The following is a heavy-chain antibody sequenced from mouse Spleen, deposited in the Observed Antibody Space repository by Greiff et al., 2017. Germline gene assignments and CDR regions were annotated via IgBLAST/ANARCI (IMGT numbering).Heavy chain of an antibody. Sequence: EVKVEESGGGLVKPGGSLKLSCAASGFTFSDYGMHWVRQAPEKGLEWVAYISSGSSTIYYADTVKGRFTISRDNAKNTLFLQMTSLRSEDTAMYYCATTVGGGFDYWGQGTTLTVSS. V-gene: IGHV5-17*01. CDR1: GFTFSDYG. CDR2: ISSGSSTI. CDR3: ATTVGGGFDY. D-gene: IGHD1-1*01. J-gene: IGHJ2*01.